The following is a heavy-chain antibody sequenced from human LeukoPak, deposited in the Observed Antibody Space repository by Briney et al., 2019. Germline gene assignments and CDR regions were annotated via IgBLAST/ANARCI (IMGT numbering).Heavy chain of an antibody. J-gene: IGHJ4*02. CDR1: GGSISSGGYY. Sequence: TLPLTCTVSGGSISSGGYYWSWTRQPPGKGLEWIGYIYHSESTYYNPCLKSRSTISIDMSKNQFSLNLSSVTVPDTAVYYCARSDGGFVVDYWGQGTLVTVSS. V-gene: IGHV4-30-2*01. D-gene: IGHD2-15*01. CDR3: ARSDGGFVVDY. CDR2: IYHSEST.